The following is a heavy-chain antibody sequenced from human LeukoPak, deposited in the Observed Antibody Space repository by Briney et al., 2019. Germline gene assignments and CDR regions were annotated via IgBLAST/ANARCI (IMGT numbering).Heavy chain of an antibody. V-gene: IGHV4-59*01. CDR3: ARTYYDFWSGHRYYFDY. D-gene: IGHD3-3*01. CDR2: IYYSGST. CDR1: GGSISSYY. J-gene: IGHJ4*02. Sequence: SETLSLTCTVSGGSISSYYWSWTRQPPGKGLEWIGYIYYSGSTNYNPSLKSRVTISVDTSKNQFSLKLSSVTAADTAVYYCARTYYDFWSGHRYYFDYWGQGTLVTVSS.